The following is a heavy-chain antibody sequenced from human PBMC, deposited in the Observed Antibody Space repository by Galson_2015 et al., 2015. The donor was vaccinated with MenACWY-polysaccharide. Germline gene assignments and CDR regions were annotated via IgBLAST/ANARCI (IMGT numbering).Heavy chain of an antibody. Sequence: SVKVSCKASGYTFTSYDINWVRQATGQGLEWMGWMNPNSGNTGYAQKFQGRVTMTRNTSISTAYMELSSLRSEDTAVYYCASLSRPSAVVGGIDLCRQGTTVTLSS. CDR1: GYTFTSYD. V-gene: IGHV1-8*01. CDR3: ASLSRPSAVVGGIDL. CDR2: MNPNSGNT. D-gene: IGHD2-2*01. J-gene: IGHJ6*02.